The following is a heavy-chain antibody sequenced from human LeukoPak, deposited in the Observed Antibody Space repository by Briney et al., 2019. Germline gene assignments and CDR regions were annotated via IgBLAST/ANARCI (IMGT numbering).Heavy chain of an antibody. V-gene: IGHV4-34*01. CDR3: ARYVAAAGTYYYYYYMDV. D-gene: IGHD6-13*01. Sequence: SETLSLTCAVYGGSFSGYYWSWIRQPPGKGLEWIGEINHSGSTNYNPSLKSRVTISVDTSKNQFSLKLSSVTAADTAVYYCARYVAAAGTYYYYYYMDVWGKGTTVTVSS. CDR2: INHSGST. J-gene: IGHJ6*03. CDR1: GGSFSGYY.